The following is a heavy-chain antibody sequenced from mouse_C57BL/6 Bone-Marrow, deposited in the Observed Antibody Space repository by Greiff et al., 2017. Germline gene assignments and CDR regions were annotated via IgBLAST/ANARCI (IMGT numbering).Heavy chain of an antibody. J-gene: IGHJ4*01. CDR2: ISSGGDYI. CDR3: TRDERDYYAMDY. V-gene: IGHV5-9-1*02. Sequence: EVQGVESGEGLVKPGGSLKLSCAASGFTFSSYAMSWVRQTPEKRLEWVAYISSGGDYIYYADTVKGRFTISRDNARNTLYLQMSSLKSEDTAMYYCTRDERDYYAMDYWGQGTSVTVSS. CDR1: GFTFSSYA.